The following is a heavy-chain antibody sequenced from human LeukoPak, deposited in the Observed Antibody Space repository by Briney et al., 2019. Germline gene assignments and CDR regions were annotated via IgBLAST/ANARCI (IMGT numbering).Heavy chain of an antibody. Sequence: GGSLRLSCAASGFTFSSYGMSWVRQAPGKGLEWVSAISGSGGSTYYADSVKGRFTISRDNSKNTLYLQMNSLRAEDTAVYYCAKDPTRSPRASSPGYWGQGTLVTVSS. V-gene: IGHV3-23*01. J-gene: IGHJ4*02. CDR2: ISGSGGST. CDR3: AKDPTRSPRASSPGY. CDR1: GFTFSSYG. D-gene: IGHD1-14*01.